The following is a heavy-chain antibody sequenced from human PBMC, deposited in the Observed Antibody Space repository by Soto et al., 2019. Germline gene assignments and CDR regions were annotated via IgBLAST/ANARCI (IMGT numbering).Heavy chain of an antibody. J-gene: IGHJ5*02. CDR2: IIPIFGTA. CDR1: GGTFSSYA. CDR3: AGGGRVLPPWSWFDP. V-gene: IGHV1-69*13. D-gene: IGHD3-10*01. Sequence: VKVSCKASGGTFSSYAISWVRQAPGQGLEWMGGIIPIFGTANYAQKFQGRVTITADESTSTAYMELSSLRSEDTAVYYCAGGGRVLPPWSWFDPWGQGTLVTVSS.